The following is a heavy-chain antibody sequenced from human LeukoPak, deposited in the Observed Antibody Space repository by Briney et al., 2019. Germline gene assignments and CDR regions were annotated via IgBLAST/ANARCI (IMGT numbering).Heavy chain of an antibody. CDR1: GGSFSGYY. CDR2: INHSGST. CDR3: ARGDSRRAYYYDSSGYYYGY. Sequence: SSETLSLTCAVYGGSFSGYYWSWIRQPPGKGLEWIGEINHSGSTNYNPSLKSRVTISVDTSKNQFSLKLSSVTAADTAVYYCARGDSRRAYYYDSSGYYYGYWGQETLVTVSS. V-gene: IGHV4-34*01. D-gene: IGHD3-22*01. J-gene: IGHJ4*02.